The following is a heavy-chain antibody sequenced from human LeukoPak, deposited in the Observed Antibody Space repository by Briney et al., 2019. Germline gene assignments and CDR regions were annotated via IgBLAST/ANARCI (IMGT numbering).Heavy chain of an antibody. CDR2: IIPIFGTA. J-gene: IGHJ3*02. V-gene: IGHV1-69*13. CDR3: ATAFTEVGASVSAFDI. D-gene: IGHD1-26*01. Sequence: SVKVSCKASGYTFTSYYMHWVRQAPGQGLEWMGGIIPIFGTANYAQKFQGRVTITADESTSTAYMELSSLRSEDTAVYYCATAFTEVGASVSAFDIWGQGTMVTVSS. CDR1: GYTFTSYY.